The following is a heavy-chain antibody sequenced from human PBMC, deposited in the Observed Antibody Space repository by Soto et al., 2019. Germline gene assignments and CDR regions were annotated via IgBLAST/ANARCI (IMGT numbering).Heavy chain of an antibody. V-gene: IGHV3-7*01. J-gene: IGHJ6*02. Sequence: GGPLRLSCAASGFTFSSYWMSWVRQAPGKGLEWVANIKQDGSEKYYVDSVKGRFTISRDNAKNSLYLQMNSLRAEDTAVYYCARDFAEPYYYYGLDVCGQGTTVTLS. D-gene: IGHD3-16*01. CDR3: ARDFAEPYYYYGLDV. CDR2: IKQDGSEK. CDR1: GFTFSSYW.